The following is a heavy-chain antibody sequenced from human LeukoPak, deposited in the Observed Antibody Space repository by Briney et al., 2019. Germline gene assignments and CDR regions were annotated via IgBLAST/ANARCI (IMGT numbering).Heavy chain of an antibody. Sequence: SETLSLTCAVYGGSFSDYYWTWIRQPPGKGLEWIGEINHVEAANYNPSLKSRVAISVDTSKSQFSLRLNSVTAADTAVYYCARPGDISSWYDYWGQGTVVTVSS. D-gene: IGHD6-13*01. CDR1: GGSFSDYY. CDR2: INHVEAA. J-gene: IGHJ4*02. V-gene: IGHV4-34*01. CDR3: ARPGDISSWYDY.